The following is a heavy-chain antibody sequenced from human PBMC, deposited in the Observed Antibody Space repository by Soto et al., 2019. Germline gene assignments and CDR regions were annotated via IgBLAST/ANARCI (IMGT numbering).Heavy chain of an antibody. J-gene: IGHJ3*02. Sequence: QVRLVQSGAEVKKPGSSVTVSCKPSGGALNNYIFNWVRQAPGQGLEWMGRIIPVLDVTNYAQRFQGRVTITADESTATAFMDLSGLRSEDTAVYYCARQTRGAHGFDMWGQGKMVTVSS. CDR1: GGALNNYI. CDR3: ARQTRGAHGFDM. V-gene: IGHV1-69*15. D-gene: IGHD1-26*01. CDR2: IIPVLDVT.